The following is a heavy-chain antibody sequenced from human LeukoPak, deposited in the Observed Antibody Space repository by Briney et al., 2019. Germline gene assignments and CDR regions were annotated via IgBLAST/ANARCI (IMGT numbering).Heavy chain of an antibody. J-gene: IGHJ4*02. V-gene: IGHV4-59*08. D-gene: IGHD2-15*01. CDR2: IYYSGST. Sequence: SETLSLTCTVSGGSISSYYWSWIRQPPGKGPEWIGYIYYSGSTNYNPSLKSRVTISVDTSKNQFSLKLSSVTAADTAVYYCTRLRRWPVVDYWGQGTLVTVSS. CDR1: GGSISSYY. CDR3: TRLRRWPVVDY.